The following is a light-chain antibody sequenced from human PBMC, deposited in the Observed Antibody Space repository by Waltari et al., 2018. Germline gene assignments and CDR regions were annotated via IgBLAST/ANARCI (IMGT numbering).Light chain of an antibody. J-gene: IGLJ2*01. Sequence: QSALTQPASVSGSPGQSITISCTGTSSDVGGYNYVSWYQQHPGKAPKLMIYDVSNRPPGVSNLFSGSKSGNTASLTISGLQAEDEADYYCSSYTSSSTPVVFGGGTKLTVL. V-gene: IGLV2-14*01. CDR3: SSYTSSSTPVV. CDR2: DVS. CDR1: SSDVGGYNY.